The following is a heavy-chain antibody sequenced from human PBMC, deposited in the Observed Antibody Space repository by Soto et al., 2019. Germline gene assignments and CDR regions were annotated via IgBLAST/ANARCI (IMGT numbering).Heavy chain of an antibody. J-gene: IGHJ6*02. CDR2: IYSGGST. Sequence: GGSLRLSCAASGFTVSSNYMSWVRQAPGKGLEWVSVIYSGGSTYYADSVKGGFTISRDNSKNTLYLQMNSLRAEDTAVYYCARSFGEPVHYYYGMDVWGQGTTVTVS. V-gene: IGHV3-66*01. CDR3: ARSFGEPVHYYYGMDV. CDR1: GFTVSSNY. D-gene: IGHD3-10*01.